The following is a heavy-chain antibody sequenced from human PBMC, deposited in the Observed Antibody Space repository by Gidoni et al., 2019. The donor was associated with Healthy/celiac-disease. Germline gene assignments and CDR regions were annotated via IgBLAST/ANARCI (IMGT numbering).Heavy chain of an antibody. CDR1: GYTFTSYG. Sequence: QVQLVQSGAEVKQPGASVKVSCKASGYTFTSYGISWVRQAPGQGLEWMGWISAYNGNTNYAQKLQGRVTMTTDTSTSTAYMELRSLRSDDTAVYYCARDLRIAAAGTWFFRRGFYYYGMDVWGQGTTVTVSS. CDR2: ISAYNGNT. J-gene: IGHJ6*02. V-gene: IGHV1-18*04. D-gene: IGHD6-13*01. CDR3: ARDLRIAAAGTWFFRRGFYYYGMDV.